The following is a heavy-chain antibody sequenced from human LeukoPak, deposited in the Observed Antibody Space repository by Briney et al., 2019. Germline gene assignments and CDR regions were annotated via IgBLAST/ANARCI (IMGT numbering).Heavy chain of an antibody. CDR1: GFTFSSYA. Sequence: PGRSLRLSCAASGFTFSSYAMHWVRQAPGKGLEWVAVISYDGSNKYYADSVKGRFTISRDNSKNTLYLQMNSLRAEDTAVYYCARDKGSGSYSSGDWYFDLWGRGTLVTVSS. CDR2: ISYDGSNK. J-gene: IGHJ2*01. CDR3: ARDKGSGSYSSGDWYFDL. D-gene: IGHD1-26*01. V-gene: IGHV3-30*04.